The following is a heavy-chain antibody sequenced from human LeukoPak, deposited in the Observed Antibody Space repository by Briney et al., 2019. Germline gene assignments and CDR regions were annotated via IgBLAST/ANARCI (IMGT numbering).Heavy chain of an antibody. V-gene: IGHV3-23*01. CDR2: IIASGDRT. J-gene: IGHJ4*02. CDR3: ATLIHYDNSGYPFDY. D-gene: IGHD3-22*01. CDR1: GLTFSDYV. Sequence: GGSLRLSCAASGLTFSDYVMNWVRQPPGKGLEWVSSIIASGDRTYYADSVKGRFTISRDNSENTLHLQMDSLRVEDTAVYYCATLIHYDNSGYPFDYWGQGTLVSVSS.